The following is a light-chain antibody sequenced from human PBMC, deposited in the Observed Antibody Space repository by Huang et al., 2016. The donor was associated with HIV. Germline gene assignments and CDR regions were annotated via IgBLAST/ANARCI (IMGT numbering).Light chain of an antibody. J-gene: IGKJ4*01. CDR1: QRVNSD. Sequence: EIEMTQSPAILSVSPGARATLSCRASQRVNSDLAWYLQKPGQAPRLLIYGASTRAIGIPAKFNGTGSGTEFSLSISNLQSDDFGVYYCQQYNDWPPLTFGGGTKVEI. CDR3: QQYNDWPPLT. CDR2: GAS. V-gene: IGKV3-15*01.